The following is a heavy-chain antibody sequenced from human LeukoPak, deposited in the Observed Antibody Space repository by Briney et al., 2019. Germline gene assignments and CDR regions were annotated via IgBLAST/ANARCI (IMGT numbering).Heavy chain of an antibody. CDR1: GFTFSSYA. CDR3: AKASWVSSADAVL. J-gene: IGHJ4*02. CDR2: LRGDGDT. Sequence: PGGSLRLSCAASGFTFSSYAMSWVRQAPARGLEWVSSLRGDGDTFYADSVKGRFTLSRGESRNTVYLQMNNLRVEDTAVYFCAKASWVSSADAVLWGQGTLVTVSS. V-gene: IGHV3-23*01. D-gene: IGHD3-3*02.